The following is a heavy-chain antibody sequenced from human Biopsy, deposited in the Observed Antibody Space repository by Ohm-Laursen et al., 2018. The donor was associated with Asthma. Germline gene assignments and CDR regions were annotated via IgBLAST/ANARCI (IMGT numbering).Heavy chain of an antibody. J-gene: IGHJ5*02. Sequence: GATVKISCKASGYAFTSNAIHWMRQAPGQSLEWMAWLNPVNGNTKYSQQFQGRVTITRDTSASTAYMELSSLTSEDTAVFYCAREVGATRYDPWGQGTLVTVSS. CDR2: LNPVNGNT. V-gene: IGHV1-3*01. D-gene: IGHD1-26*01. CDR3: AREVGATRYDP. CDR1: GYAFTSNA.